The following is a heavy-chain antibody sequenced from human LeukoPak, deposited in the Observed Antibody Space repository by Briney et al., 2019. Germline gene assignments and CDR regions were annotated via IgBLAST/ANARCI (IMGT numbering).Heavy chain of an antibody. D-gene: IGHD1-1*01. CDR1: GFTFSSYG. CDR3: AKDRRYHFDY. V-gene: IGHV3-23*01. Sequence: PGGSLRLSCATSGFTFSSYGMTWVRQAPGKGLEWVSSISGSGDNTYYADSVKGRFTISRDNSKNTLYLQLDSLRAEDTAVYYCAKDRRYHFDYWGQGTLVTVSS. J-gene: IGHJ4*02. CDR2: ISGSGDNT.